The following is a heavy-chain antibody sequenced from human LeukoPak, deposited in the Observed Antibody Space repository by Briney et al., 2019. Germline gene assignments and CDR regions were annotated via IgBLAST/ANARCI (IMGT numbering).Heavy chain of an antibody. J-gene: IGHJ5*02. V-gene: IGHV3-9*01. Sequence: GGSLRLSCAASGFTFDEYAMHWVRQAPGKGLEWVSGISWNSGSIGYADSVKGRFTISRDNAKNSLYLQMNSLRAEDTALYYCAKDTGPGSSWYNWFDPWGQGTLVTVSS. CDR3: AKDTGPGSSWYNWFDP. D-gene: IGHD6-13*01. CDR1: GFTFDEYA. CDR2: ISWNSGSI.